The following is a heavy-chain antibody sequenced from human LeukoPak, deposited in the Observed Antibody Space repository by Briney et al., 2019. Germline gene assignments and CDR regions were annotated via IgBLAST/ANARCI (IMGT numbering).Heavy chain of an antibody. CDR1: GYTFTGYY. V-gene: IGHV1-2*02. CDR3: ARCRGVVGATSWFDP. J-gene: IGHJ5*02. Sequence: ASVKVSCKASGYTFTGYYMHWVRQAPGQGLEWMGWINPNSGGTNYAQKFQGRVTMTRDTSISTAYMELSRLRSDDTAVYYCARCRGVVGATSWFDPWGQGTLVTVSS. D-gene: IGHD1-26*01. CDR2: INPNSGGT.